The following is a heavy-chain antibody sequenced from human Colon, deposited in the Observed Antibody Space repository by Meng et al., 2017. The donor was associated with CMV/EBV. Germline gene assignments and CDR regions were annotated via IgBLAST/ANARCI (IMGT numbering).Heavy chain of an antibody. CDR3: TRDWATALYD. J-gene: IGHJ4*02. CDR2: IKNKGANYVT. Sequence: CAASGFTFSAPYMDWVRQAPGKGLEWVGLIKNKGANYVTEYAASVKGRFTISRDDSKNSLYLQMNSLQIEDTAVYYCTRDWATALYDWGQGTLVTVSS. D-gene: IGHD5-24*01. CDR1: GFTFSAPY. V-gene: IGHV3-72*01.